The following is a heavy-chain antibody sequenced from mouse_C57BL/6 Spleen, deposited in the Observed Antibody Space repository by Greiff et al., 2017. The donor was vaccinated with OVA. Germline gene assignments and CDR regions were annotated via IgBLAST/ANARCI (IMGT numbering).Heavy chain of an antibody. J-gene: IGHJ2*01. V-gene: IGHV1-74*01. Sequence: QVQLQQPGAELVKPGASVKVSCKASGYTFPSYWMHWVKQRPGQGLEWIGRIHPSDSDTTYNQKFKGKATLTVDKSSSTAYMQLSGLTSEDSAVYYCAIDLSRENYFGDWGQGTTLTAST. CDR2: IHPSDSDT. CDR3: AIDLSRENYFGD. CDR1: GYTFPSYW.